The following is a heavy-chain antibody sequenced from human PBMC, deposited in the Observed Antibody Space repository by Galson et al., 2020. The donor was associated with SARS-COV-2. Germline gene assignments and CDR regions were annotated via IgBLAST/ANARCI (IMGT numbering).Heavy chain of an antibody. V-gene: IGHV3-11*01. CDR1: GFIFSDYY. Sequence: GGSLRLSCAASGFIFSDYYMSWIRQAPGKGLEWVSYISSSGETKYYANSLKGRFTISRDNAKNSLYRQMNSLRPEDTAVYYCAGDGKLQAYWGQGTLVTVSS. CDR3: AGDGKLQAY. D-gene: IGHD1-1*01. J-gene: IGHJ4*02. CDR2: ISSSGETK.